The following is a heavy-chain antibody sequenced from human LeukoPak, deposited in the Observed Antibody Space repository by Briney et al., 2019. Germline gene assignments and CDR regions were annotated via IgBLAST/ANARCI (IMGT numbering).Heavy chain of an antibody. J-gene: IGHJ4*02. CDR2: IKQDGSEK. Sequence: GGSLRLSCAASGFTFSSYWMSWVRQAPGKGLEWVANIKQDGSEKYYVDSVKGRFTISRDNAKNSLYLQMNSLRAEDTAVYYRARDGYYYGSGSYYFGYWGQGTLVTVSS. D-gene: IGHD3-10*01. CDR1: GFTFSSYW. CDR3: ARDGYYYGSGSYYFGY. V-gene: IGHV3-7*01.